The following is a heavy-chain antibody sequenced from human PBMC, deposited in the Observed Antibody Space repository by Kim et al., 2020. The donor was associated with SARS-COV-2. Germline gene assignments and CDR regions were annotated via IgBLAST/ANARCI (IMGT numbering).Heavy chain of an antibody. CDR3: ARGGGFPGLPGSFDY. J-gene: IGHJ4*02. D-gene: IGHD2-15*01. Sequence: DSVKGRFTISRDKAKNSLYLQMNSLRDEDTAVYYCARGGGFPGLPGSFDYWGQGTLVTVSS. V-gene: IGHV3-48*02.